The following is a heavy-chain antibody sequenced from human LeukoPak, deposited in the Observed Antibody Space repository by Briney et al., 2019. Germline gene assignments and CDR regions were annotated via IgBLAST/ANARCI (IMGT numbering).Heavy chain of an antibody. D-gene: IGHD3/OR15-3a*01. Sequence: GGTLRLSCAASGFTFSSYGMSWVRQAPGKGLEWVSGISSSGGTTYNADSVKGRFTISRDNSKNTLYLQMSSLRAEDTAVYYCAKEDDFLTGYYNWFDPWGQGTLVTVSS. CDR3: AKEDDFLTGYYNWFDP. V-gene: IGHV3-23*01. CDR1: GFTFSSYG. J-gene: IGHJ5*02. CDR2: ISSSGGTT.